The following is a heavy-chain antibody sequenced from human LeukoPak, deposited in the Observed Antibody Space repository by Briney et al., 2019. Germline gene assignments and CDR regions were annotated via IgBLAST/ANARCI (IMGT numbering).Heavy chain of an antibody. D-gene: IGHD2-15*01. CDR1: GGSISSYY. V-gene: IGHV4-4*07. CDR3: ARSEQAVEEPGFYYYYYMDV. Sequence: SETLSLTCTVSGGSISSYYRSWIRQPAGKGLEWIGRIYTSGSTNYNPSLKSRVTMSVDTSKNQFSLKLSSVTAADTAVYYCARSEQAVEEPGFYYYYYMDVWGKGTTVTVSS. CDR2: IYTSGST. J-gene: IGHJ6*03.